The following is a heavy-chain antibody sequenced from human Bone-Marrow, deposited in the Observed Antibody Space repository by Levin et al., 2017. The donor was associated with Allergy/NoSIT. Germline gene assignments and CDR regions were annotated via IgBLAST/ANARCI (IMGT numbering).Heavy chain of an antibody. J-gene: IGHJ4*02. D-gene: IGHD2-21*02. Sequence: PSETLSLTCTVSGGAISTNNSYWGWIRQSPGKGLEWIVTVFYRGVMHHNASLKNRVSISVDMSKNQVALKLASVTATDTAVYFCARHLPGLPFDSWGQGTLVTVSS. CDR3: ARHLPGLPFDS. V-gene: IGHV4-39*01. CDR1: GGAISTNNSY. CDR2: VFYRGVM.